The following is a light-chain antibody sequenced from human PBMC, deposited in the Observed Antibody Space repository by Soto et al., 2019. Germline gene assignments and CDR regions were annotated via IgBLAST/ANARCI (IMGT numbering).Light chain of an antibody. J-gene: IGLJ3*02. CDR2: DVS. CDR3: SSYGASSTL. CDR1: SSDIGSYSY. V-gene: IGLV2-14*03. Sequence: QSALTQPASLSGSPGQSSTISCTGTSSDIGSYSYVSWYQQHPGKAPKLMIFDVSYRPSGISDRFSGSKSGNTASLTISGLQPEDEADYYSSSYGASSTLFGGGTKLTVL.